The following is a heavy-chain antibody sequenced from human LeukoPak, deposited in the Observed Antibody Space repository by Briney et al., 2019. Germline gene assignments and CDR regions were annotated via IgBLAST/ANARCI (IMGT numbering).Heavy chain of an antibody. V-gene: IGHV5-10-1*01. J-gene: IGHJ4*02. CDR2: IDPSDSYT. Sequence: GESLKISCKGSGYRFTSYWISWVRQMSGKGLEWMGKIDPSDSYTNYSPSFQGHVTLSADKSSSTAYLQWSSLKASDTAMYYCARQPTVASIDYWGQGTLVTVSS. D-gene: IGHD4-23*01. CDR1: GYRFTSYW. CDR3: ARQPTVASIDY.